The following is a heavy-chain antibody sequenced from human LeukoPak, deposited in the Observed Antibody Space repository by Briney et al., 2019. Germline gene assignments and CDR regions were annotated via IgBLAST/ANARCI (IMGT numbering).Heavy chain of an antibody. D-gene: IGHD5-24*01. Sequence: PSETLSLTCTVSGGSISSYYWSWIRQPPGKGLEWIGYIYYSGSTNYNPSLKSRVTISVDTSKSQFSLKLSSVTAADTAVYYCARQGDGYIVFDYWGQGTLVTVSS. CDR2: IYYSGST. CDR1: GGSISSYY. V-gene: IGHV4-59*08. J-gene: IGHJ4*02. CDR3: ARQGDGYIVFDY.